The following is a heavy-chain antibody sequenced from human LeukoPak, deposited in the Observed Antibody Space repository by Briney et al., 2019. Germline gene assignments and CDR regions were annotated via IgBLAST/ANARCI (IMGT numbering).Heavy chain of an antibody. J-gene: IGHJ5*02. CDR1: GYTLTELS. CDR3: ARAYRPRAWFDP. CDR2: ISAYNGNT. Sequence: ASVKVSCKVSGYTLTELSMHWVRQAPGKGLEWMGWISAYNGNTNYAQKLQGRVTMTTDTSTSTAYMELRSLRSDDTAVYYCARAYRPRAWFDPWGQGTLVTVS. D-gene: IGHD3-16*02. V-gene: IGHV1-18*01.